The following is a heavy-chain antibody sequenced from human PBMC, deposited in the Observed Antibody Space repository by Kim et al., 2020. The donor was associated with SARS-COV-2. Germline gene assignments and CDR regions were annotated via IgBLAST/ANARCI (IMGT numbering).Heavy chain of an antibody. Sequence: DYAAPVKGRFTISRDDSKNTLYLQMNSLKTEDTAVYYCTGGSGYYRKFDYWGQGTLVTVSS. CDR3: TGGSGYYRKFDY. D-gene: IGHD3-3*01. J-gene: IGHJ4*02. V-gene: IGHV3-15*01.